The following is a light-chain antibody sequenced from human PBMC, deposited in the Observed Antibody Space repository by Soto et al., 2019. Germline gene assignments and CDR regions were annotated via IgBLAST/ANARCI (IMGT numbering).Light chain of an antibody. CDR3: QQYNNWPPLT. CDR2: GAS. J-gene: IGKJ5*01. Sequence: EIVMTQSPATLSVPPGERATLSCRASQSLSNNIYLAWYQQKPGQAPRLLIYGASTRATGIPARFSGSGSGTEFTLTISSLQSEDFAVYYCQQYNNWPPLTFGQGTRLETK. V-gene: IGKV3-15*01. CDR1: QSLSNN.